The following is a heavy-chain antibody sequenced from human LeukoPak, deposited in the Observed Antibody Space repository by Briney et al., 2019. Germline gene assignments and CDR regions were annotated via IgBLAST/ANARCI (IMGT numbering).Heavy chain of an antibody. Sequence: GGSLRLSCAASGLTFSGYDMHWVRQAPGKGPEWVAVMSYGGQNERYADSVKGRFTVSRDNPKNTVYLEMNSLRAEDTAVYYCAKSGRVFDTSGYYWFPNWGQGILVTVSS. CDR1: GLTFSGYD. CDR2: MSYGGQNE. J-gene: IGHJ4*02. D-gene: IGHD3-22*01. V-gene: IGHV3-30*18. CDR3: AKSGRVFDTSGYYWFPN.